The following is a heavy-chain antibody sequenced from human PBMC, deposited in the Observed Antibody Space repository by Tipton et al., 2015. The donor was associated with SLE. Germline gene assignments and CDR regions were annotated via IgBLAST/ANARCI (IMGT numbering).Heavy chain of an antibody. CDR3: ARGRAGSWRDAFDI. J-gene: IGHJ3*02. CDR2: ISSSGSVK. Sequence: GSLRLSCAASGFILTDFYMGWIRQAPGKGLQWVSYISSSGSVKYYEDSVKGRFTISRDSAKNSLSVQMNSLRPEDTAVYYCARGRAGSWRDAFDIWGQGTLVTVSS. CDR1: GFILTDFY. D-gene: IGHD6-13*01. V-gene: IGHV3-11*01.